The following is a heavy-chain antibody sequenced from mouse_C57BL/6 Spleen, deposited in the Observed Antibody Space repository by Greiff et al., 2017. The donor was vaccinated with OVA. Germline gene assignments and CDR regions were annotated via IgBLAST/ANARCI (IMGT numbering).Heavy chain of an antibody. CDR2: ISSGSSTI. Sequence: EVNVVESGGGLVKPGGSLKLSCAASGFTFSDYGMHWVRQAPEKGLEWVAYISSGSSTIYYADTVKGRFTISRDNAKNTLFLQMTSLRSEDTAMYYCARNDGYYLDAMDYWGQGTSVTVSS. J-gene: IGHJ4*01. D-gene: IGHD2-3*01. CDR3: ARNDGYYLDAMDY. V-gene: IGHV5-17*01. CDR1: GFTFSDYG.